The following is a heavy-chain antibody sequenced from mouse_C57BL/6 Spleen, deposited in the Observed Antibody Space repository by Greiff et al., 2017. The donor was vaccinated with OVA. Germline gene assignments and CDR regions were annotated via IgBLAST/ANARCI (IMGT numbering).Heavy chain of an antibody. CDR1: GYTFTSYW. Sequence: QVQLQQSGAELVKPGASVKLSCKASGYTFTSYWMQWVKQRPGQGLEWIGEIDPSDSYTNYNQKFKGKATLTVDTSSSTAYMQLSSLTSEDSAVYYCARKGGSSYPFAYWGQGTLVTVSA. CDR2: IDPSDSYT. D-gene: IGHD1-1*01. J-gene: IGHJ3*01. CDR3: ARKGGSSYPFAY. V-gene: IGHV1-50*01.